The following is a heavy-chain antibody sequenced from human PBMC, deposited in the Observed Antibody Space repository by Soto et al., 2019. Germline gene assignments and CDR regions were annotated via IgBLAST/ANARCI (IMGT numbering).Heavy chain of an antibody. CDR3: ATGGYSGYYSTVGMY. D-gene: IGHD5-12*01. J-gene: IGHJ4*02. CDR2: FDPEDGET. V-gene: IGHV1-24*01. CDR1: GYTLTELS. Sequence: ASVKVSCKVSGYTLTELSMHWVRPAPGKGLAWMGGFDPEDGETIYVQKFQGRVTMTEDTSTDTAYMELSRLRFEDTAVYYCATGGYSGYYSTVGMYWGQGTLVTVSS.